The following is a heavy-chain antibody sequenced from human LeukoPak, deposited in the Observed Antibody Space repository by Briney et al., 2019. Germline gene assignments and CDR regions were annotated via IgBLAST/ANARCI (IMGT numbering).Heavy chain of an antibody. D-gene: IGHD6-19*01. V-gene: IGHV4-59*01. CDR3: ARAVAGHFDY. J-gene: IGHJ4*02. CDR2: IYYSGST. Sequence: SETLSLTCTVSGGSISSYYWSWIRKPPGKGLEWIGYIYYSGSTNYNPSLKSRVTISVDTSKNQFSLKLSSVTAADTAVYYCARAVAGHFDYWGQGTLVTVSS. CDR1: GGSISSYY.